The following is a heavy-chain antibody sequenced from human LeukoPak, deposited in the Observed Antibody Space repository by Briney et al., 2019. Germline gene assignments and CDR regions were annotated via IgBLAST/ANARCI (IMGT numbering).Heavy chain of an antibody. J-gene: IGHJ3*02. CDR3: ARAYYYDSSGYPDAFDI. Sequence: SETLSLTCTVSGVSISSYYWSWIRQPPGKGLEWIGYIYYSGSTNYNPSLKSRVTISVDTSKNQFSLKLSSVTAADTAVYYCARAYYYDSSGYPDAFDIWAKGQWSPSLQ. CDR1: GVSISSYY. D-gene: IGHD3-22*01. V-gene: IGHV4-59*01. CDR2: IYYSGST.